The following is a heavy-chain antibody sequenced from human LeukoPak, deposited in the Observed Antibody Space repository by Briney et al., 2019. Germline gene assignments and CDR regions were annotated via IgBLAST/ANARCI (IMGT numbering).Heavy chain of an antibody. Sequence: GGSLRLSCAASGFTFSSYWMNWVRQAPGKGLVWVSHIKSDGSYTVHADSVKGRFTISRDNAKNTLYLQMNSLRVEDTAVYYCAKDGGNGSPDYWGQGTLVTVSS. CDR1: GFTFSSYW. D-gene: IGHD1-26*01. V-gene: IGHV3-74*01. CDR2: IKSDGSYT. J-gene: IGHJ4*02. CDR3: AKDGGNGSPDY.